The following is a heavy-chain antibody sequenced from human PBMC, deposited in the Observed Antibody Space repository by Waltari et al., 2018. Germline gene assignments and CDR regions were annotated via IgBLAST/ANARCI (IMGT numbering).Heavy chain of an antibody. J-gene: IGHJ6*02. D-gene: IGHD5-18*01. CDR1: GGYFSGSY. CDR2: ITHSGST. CDR3: ATDSYGPDYYDYYGMDV. Sequence: QVQLQQWGAGLLKPSETLSLTCAVYGGYFSGSYWSWIRQPQGKGLEWIGEITHSGSTNYNPSLKSRVTISVDTSNNQFSLKLSSVTAADTAVYYCATDSYGPDYYDYYGMDVWGQGTTVTVSS. V-gene: IGHV4-34*01.